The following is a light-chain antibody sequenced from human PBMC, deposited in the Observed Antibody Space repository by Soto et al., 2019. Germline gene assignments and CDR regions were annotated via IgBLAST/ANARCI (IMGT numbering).Light chain of an antibody. CDR1: QSVSSIY. J-gene: IGKJ1*01. Sequence: EIVLTQSPGALSLSPGERATLLCRASQSVSSIYLAWYQQKPGQAPRLLIYGASSRATGIPDRFSGSGSGTDFSLTISRLEPEDFAVYYCQQYGSSPRTFGQGTKVDIK. V-gene: IGKV3-20*01. CDR2: GAS. CDR3: QQYGSSPRT.